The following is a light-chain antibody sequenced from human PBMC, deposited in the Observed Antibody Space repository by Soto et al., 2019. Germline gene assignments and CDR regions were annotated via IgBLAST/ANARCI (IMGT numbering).Light chain of an antibody. V-gene: IGLV2-14*01. Sequence: QSALTQPASVSGSPGQSITISCTGTSSDVGGYNYVSWYQQHPGKAPKLMIYDVSNRPSGVSNPFSGSKSGNTASLTISGLQAEDEADYCCTSYTSSGALVFGGGTKLTVL. CDR2: DVS. CDR3: TSYTSSGALV. CDR1: SSDVGGYNY. J-gene: IGLJ2*01.